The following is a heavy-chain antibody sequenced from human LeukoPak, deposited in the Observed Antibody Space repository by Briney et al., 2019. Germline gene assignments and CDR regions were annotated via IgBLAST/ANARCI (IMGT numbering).Heavy chain of an antibody. CDR1: GYTFTGYY. CDR3: ARMADLDY. D-gene: IGHD5-24*01. CDR2: INPNSGGT. V-gene: IGHV1-2*02. Sequence: ASVKVSCKASGYTFTGYYMHWVRQAPGQGLEWVGWINPNSGGTKYAQQFQGRVTMTRDTSISTAYMELSGLRSDDTAVYYCARMADLDYWGQGTLVTVSS. J-gene: IGHJ4*02.